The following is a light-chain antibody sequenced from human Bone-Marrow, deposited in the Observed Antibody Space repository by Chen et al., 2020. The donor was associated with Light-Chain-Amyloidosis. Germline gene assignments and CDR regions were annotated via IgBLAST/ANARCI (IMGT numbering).Light chain of an antibody. J-gene: IGLJ2*01. V-gene: IGLV3-25*03. Sequence: SYELTQPPSVSVSPGQTARITCSGDDLPTEYAYWYQQKPGQAPVLVIPRDTGRPSGISERFAGSSSGTTATLTISGVQAEDEADYHCQSADSSGTYEVIFGGGTKLTVL. CDR2: RDT. CDR3: QSADSSGTYEVI. CDR1: DLPTEY.